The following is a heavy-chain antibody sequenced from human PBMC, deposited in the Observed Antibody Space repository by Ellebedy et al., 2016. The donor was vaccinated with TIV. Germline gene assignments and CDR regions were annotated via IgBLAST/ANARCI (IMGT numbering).Heavy chain of an antibody. J-gene: IGHJ4*02. CDR2: IKSKTDGGTT. D-gene: IGHD3-3*01. CDR3: TTAFGVVTTADY. CDR1: GFTFSNAW. Sequence: GESLKISXAASGFTFSNAWMSCVRQAPGKGLEWVGRIKSKTDGGTTDYAAPVKGRFTISRDDSKNTLYLQMNSLKTEDTAVYYCTTAFGVVTTADYWGQGTLVTVSS. V-gene: IGHV3-15*01.